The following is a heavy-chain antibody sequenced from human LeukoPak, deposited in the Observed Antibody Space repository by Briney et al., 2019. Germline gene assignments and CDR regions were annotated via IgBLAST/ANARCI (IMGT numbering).Heavy chain of an antibody. Sequence: PSETLSLTCAVYGGSFSGYYWSWIRQPPGKGLEWIGEINHSGSTNYNPSLTSRVTISVDTSKNQFSLTLSSVTAADTAVYYCARVLGNYYDSSGYLYYFDYWGQGTLVTVSS. CDR3: ARVLGNYYDSSGYLYYFDY. D-gene: IGHD3-22*01. CDR1: GGSFSGYY. J-gene: IGHJ4*02. CDR2: INHSGST. V-gene: IGHV4-34*01.